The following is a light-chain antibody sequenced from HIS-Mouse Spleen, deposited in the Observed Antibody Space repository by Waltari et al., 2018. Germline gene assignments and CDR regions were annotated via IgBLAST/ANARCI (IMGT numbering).Light chain of an antibody. J-gene: IGLJ2*01. CDR2: KDS. CDR1: ALPKQY. V-gene: IGLV3-25*03. CDR3: QSADSSGTYVV. Sequence: SYELTQPPSVSVSPGQMARITCSGDALPKQYAYWYQQKPGQAPVLVIYKDSERPSGIPERFSGSSSGTTVTLTISGVQAEDEADYYCQSADSSGTYVVFGRGTKLTVL.